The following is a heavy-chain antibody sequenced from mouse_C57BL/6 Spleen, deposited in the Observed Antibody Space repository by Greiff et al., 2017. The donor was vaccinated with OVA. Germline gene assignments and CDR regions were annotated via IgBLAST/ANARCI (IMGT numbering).Heavy chain of an antibody. D-gene: IGHD1-1*01. Sequence: EVQLQQSGAELVRPGASVKLSCTASGFNIKDYYMHWVKQRPEQGLEWIGRIDPEDGDTEYAPKFQGKATMTADTSSNTAYLQLSSLTSEDTAVYYCTTYYGSSSWFAYWGKGTLVTVSA. CDR3: TTYYGSSSWFAY. J-gene: IGHJ3*01. V-gene: IGHV14-1*01. CDR1: GFNIKDYY. CDR2: IDPEDGDT.